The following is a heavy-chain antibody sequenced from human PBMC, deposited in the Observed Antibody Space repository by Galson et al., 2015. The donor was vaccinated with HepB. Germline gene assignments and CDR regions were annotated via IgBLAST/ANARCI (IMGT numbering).Heavy chain of an antibody. Sequence: SVKVSCKASGGNFNSFSIDWVRQAPGQGLEWMGGIIPYLPTPNYAQKFQGRLRISADRSTGTVSMELKGLTYEDSAVYYCARIYADIGEVTSLGWFDPWGQGTLVTASS. CDR1: GGNFNSFS. CDR3: ARIYADIGEVTSLGWFDP. J-gene: IGHJ5*02. CDR2: IIPYLPTP. V-gene: IGHV1-69*10. D-gene: IGHD2-21*02.